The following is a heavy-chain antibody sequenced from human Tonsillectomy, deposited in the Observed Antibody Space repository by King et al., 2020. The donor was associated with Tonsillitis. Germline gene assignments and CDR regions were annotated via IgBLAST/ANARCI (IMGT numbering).Heavy chain of an antibody. CDR3: AREYCNSTSCYSFDY. CDR2: VYYSGNT. Sequence: VPLQESGPGLVKPSETLSLTCTVSGGSLSSHYWSWIRQPPGKGLEWIGYVYYSGNTNYNPSLKSRVTISLDTYKSQFSLRLSSVTAADTAVYYCAREYCNSTSCYSFDYWGQGTLVTVSS. J-gene: IGHJ4*02. V-gene: IGHV4-59*11. CDR1: GGSLSSHY. D-gene: IGHD2-2*01.